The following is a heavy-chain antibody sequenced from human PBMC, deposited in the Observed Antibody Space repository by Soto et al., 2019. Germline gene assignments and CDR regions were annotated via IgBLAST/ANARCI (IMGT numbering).Heavy chain of an antibody. D-gene: IGHD3-10*01. CDR2: VYSHGAT. CDR1: GFTVGNNY. Sequence: EVHLVESGGGLIQPGGSLRLSCAASGFTVGNNYMTWVRQAPGKGLEWVSLVYSHGATYYADSVKGRFTISGDSSKNTFYLQLNSLRAEDTAMYYCTTSPRVGVWGQGTTVTVSS. V-gene: IGHV3-53*01. CDR3: TTSPRVGV. J-gene: IGHJ6*02.